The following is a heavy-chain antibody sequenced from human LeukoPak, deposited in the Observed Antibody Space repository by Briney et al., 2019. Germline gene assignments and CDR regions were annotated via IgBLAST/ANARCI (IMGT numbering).Heavy chain of an antibody. J-gene: IGHJ4*02. CDR3: AKDPMITSGYFDY. V-gene: IGHV3-30*18. CDR1: GFTFSSYG. D-gene: IGHD3-16*01. Sequence: GGSLRLSCAASGFTFSSYGMHWVRQAPGKGLEGVAVISYDGSNKYYADSVKGRFTISRDNSKNTLYLQMNSLRAEDTAVYYCAKDPMITSGYFDYWGQGTLVTVSS. CDR2: ISYDGSNK.